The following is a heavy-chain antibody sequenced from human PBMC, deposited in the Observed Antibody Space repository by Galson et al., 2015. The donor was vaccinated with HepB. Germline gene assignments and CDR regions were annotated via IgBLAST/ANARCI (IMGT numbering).Heavy chain of an antibody. V-gene: IGHV3-48*04. Sequence: SLRLSCAASRFSFSNYNMNWVRQAPGKGLEWISHISSSSSTIYYADAVRGRFTISRDNAKNSVYLQMNSLRAEDTAVYYCARDWGIVGASHFDYWGQGTLLTVSS. CDR1: RFSFSNYN. D-gene: IGHD1-26*01. CDR3: ARDWGIVGASHFDY. J-gene: IGHJ4*02. CDR2: ISSSSSTI.